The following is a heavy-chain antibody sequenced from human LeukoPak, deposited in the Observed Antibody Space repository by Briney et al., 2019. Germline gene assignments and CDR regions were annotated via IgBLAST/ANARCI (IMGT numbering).Heavy chain of an antibody. J-gene: IGHJ3*02. CDR1: GFTFSSYS. CDR3: ARDGPYDFWSGYSLDAFDI. CDR2: ISSSSSYI. V-gene: IGHV3-21*01. D-gene: IGHD3-3*01. Sequence: PGGSLRPSCAASGFTFSSYSMNWVRQAPGKGLEWVSSISSSSSYIYYADSVKGRFTISRDNAKNSLYLQMNSLRAEDTAVYYCARDGPYDFWSGYSLDAFDIWGQGTMVTVSS.